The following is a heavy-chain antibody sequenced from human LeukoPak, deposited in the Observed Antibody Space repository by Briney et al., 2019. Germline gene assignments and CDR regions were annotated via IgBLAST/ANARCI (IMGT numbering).Heavy chain of an antibody. D-gene: IGHD6-19*01. J-gene: IGHJ1*01. CDR1: GGSISSGDYY. Sequence: SETLSLTCTVSGGSISSGDYYWSWIRQPPGKGLEWIGYIYYSGSTYYNPSPKSRVTISVDTSKNQFSLKLSSVTAADAAVYYCAREDSSGWDDAEYFQHWGQGTLVTVSS. CDR2: IYYSGST. CDR3: AREDSSGWDDAEYFQH. V-gene: IGHV4-30-4*08.